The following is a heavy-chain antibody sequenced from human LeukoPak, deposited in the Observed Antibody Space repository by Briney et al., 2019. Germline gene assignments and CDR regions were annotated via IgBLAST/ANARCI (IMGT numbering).Heavy chain of an antibody. J-gene: IGHJ6*03. CDR1: GGTFSSYA. V-gene: IGHV1-69*05. D-gene: IGHD3-3*01. CDR2: IIPIFGTA. Sequence: ASVKVSCKASGGTFSSYAISWVRQAPGQGLEWMGGIIPIFGTANYAQKFQGRVTITTDESTSTAYMELSSLRSEDTAVYYCASGTPITIFGVVIYYYYMDVWGKGTTVTVSS. CDR3: ASGTPITIFGVVIYYYYMDV.